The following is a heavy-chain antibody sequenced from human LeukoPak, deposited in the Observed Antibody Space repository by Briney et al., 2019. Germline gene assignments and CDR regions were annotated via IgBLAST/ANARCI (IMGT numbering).Heavy chain of an antibody. D-gene: IGHD3-10*01. CDR1: GGAISNYY. CDR2: IYYTGST. CDR3: ARGEYYNAFDI. Sequence: SETLSLTCTVSGGAISNYYWSWIRQPPGKGLEWIGYIYYTGSTNCNPSLKSRVTMSVDTSKNQFSLKLSSVTAADTAVYYCARGEYYNAFDIWGQGTMVTVSS. J-gene: IGHJ3*02. V-gene: IGHV4-59*01.